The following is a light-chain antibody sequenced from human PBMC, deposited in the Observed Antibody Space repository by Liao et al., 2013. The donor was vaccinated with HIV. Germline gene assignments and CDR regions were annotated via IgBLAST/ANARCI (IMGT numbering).Light chain of an antibody. CDR3: QVWDSGSDV. CDR1: KLGDKY. J-gene: IGLJ1*01. Sequence: SYELTQPPSVSVSPGQTASITCSGDKLGDKYASWYYQKPGQSPVLVIYHNTKRPSGIPERFSGSSSGNTATLTISGIQAMDEADYYCQVWDSGSDVFGPGTEGHRP. V-gene: IGLV3-1*01. CDR2: HNT.